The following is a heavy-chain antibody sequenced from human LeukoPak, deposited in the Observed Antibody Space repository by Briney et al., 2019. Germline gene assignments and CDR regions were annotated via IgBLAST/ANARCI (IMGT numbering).Heavy chain of an antibody. CDR2: MNPNSGNT. D-gene: IGHD6-19*01. Sequence: ASVKVSCKASGYTFTSYDINWVRQATGQGLEWMGWMNPNSGNTGYAQKFQGRVTMTRNTSINTAYMELSSLISEDTAVYYCARVRYQMYSGGYYFNYWGQGTLVTVS. CDR3: ARVRYQMYSGGYYFNY. J-gene: IGHJ4*02. V-gene: IGHV1-8*01. CDR1: GYTFTSYD.